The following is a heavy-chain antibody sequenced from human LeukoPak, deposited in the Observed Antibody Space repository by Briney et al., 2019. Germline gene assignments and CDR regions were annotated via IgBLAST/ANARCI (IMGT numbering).Heavy chain of an antibody. J-gene: IGHJ5*02. D-gene: IGHD2-2*01. Sequence: SETLSLTCAVYGGSFSGYYWSWIRQPPGKGLEWIGEINYSGSTNYNPSLKSRVTISVDTSKNQFSLKLSSVTAADTAVYYCARNPQAPRRYCSSTSCRNWFDPWGQGTLVTVSS. V-gene: IGHV4-34*01. CDR3: ARNPQAPRRYCSSTSCRNWFDP. CDR2: INYSGST. CDR1: GGSFSGYY.